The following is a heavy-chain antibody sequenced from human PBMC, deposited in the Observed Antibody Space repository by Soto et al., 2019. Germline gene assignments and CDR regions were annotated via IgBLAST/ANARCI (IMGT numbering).Heavy chain of an antibody. J-gene: IGHJ4*02. CDR2: ISGSGGST. D-gene: IGHD3-9*01. CDR3: ANCYDILTGYSPLDY. V-gene: IGHV3-23*01. Sequence: EVQLLESGGGLVQPGGSLRLSCAASGFTFSSYAMSWVRQAPGKGLEWVSAISGSGGSTYYADSVKGRFTISRDNSKNTLYLQMNSLRAEDTAVYYCANCYDILTGYSPLDYWGQGTLVTVSS. CDR1: GFTFSSYA.